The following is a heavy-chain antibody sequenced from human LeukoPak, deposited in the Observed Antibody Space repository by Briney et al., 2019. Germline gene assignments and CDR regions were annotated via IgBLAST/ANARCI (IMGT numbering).Heavy chain of an antibody. D-gene: IGHD6-13*01. CDR2: INNDGSGT. CDR3: ARPYWWDSSSLGY. Sequence: GGSLRLSCAASGFTFSSYWMHWVRQAPGKGPVWVSRINNDGSGTTYADSVKGRFTISRDDAKNTLYLQLNSLRAEDTAVYYCARPYWWDSSSLGYWGQGTLVTVSS. V-gene: IGHV3-74*01. J-gene: IGHJ4*02. CDR1: GFTFSSYW.